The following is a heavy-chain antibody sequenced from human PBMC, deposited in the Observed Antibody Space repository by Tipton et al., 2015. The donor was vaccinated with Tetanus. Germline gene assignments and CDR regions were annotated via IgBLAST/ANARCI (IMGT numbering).Heavy chain of an antibody. J-gene: IGHJ4*02. CDR1: GFLFSSYT. CDR2: ISSTTSYI. CDR3: ASGSPLDY. V-gene: IGHV3-21*01. D-gene: IGHD6-25*01. Sequence: RLSCSVSGFLFSSYTMNWVRQAPGRGLEWVSSISSTTSYIYYSDSVKGRFTISRDNAKNSLYLQMNSLTADDTAVYFCASGSPLDYWGQGTLVTVFS.